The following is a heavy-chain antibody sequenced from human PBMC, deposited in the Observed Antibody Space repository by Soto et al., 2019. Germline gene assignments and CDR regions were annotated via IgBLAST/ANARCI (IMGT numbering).Heavy chain of an antibody. D-gene: IGHD6-13*01. CDR2: ISGSGGST. J-gene: IGHJ4*02. V-gene: IGHV3-23*01. Sequence: GGSLRLSCAASGFTFSSYAMSWVRRAPGKGLEKVSAISGSGGSTYYADSVKGRFTISRDNSKNTLYLQMNSLRAEDTAVYYCAKYVLGGGLRIAAAGTYDYWGQGTLVTVSS. CDR1: GFTFSSYA. CDR3: AKYVLGGGLRIAAAGTYDY.